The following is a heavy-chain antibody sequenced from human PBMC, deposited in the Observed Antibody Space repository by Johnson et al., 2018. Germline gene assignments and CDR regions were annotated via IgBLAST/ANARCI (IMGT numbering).Heavy chain of an antibody. CDR1: GFTFSRYW. V-gene: IGHV3-7*01. CDR3: VTPRCDY. Sequence: VQLVQSGGGLVQPGGSLRLPCAASGFTFSRYWMTWIRQAPGKGLEWVANINQDGSEIYHADSVKGRFTISRDNAKNSLFLQMNSLRVEDTAVYYCVTPRCDYWGQGTLVTVSS. CDR2: INQDGSEI. J-gene: IGHJ4*02.